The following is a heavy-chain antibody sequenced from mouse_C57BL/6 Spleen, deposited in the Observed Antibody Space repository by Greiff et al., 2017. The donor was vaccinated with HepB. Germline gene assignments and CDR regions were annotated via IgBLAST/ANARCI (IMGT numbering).Heavy chain of an antibody. Sequence: QVQLKQPGAELVMPGASVKLSCKASGYTFTSYWMHWVKQRPGPGLEWIGEIDPSDSYTNYNQKFKGKSTLTVDKSSSTAYMQLSSLTSEDSAVYYCARSYYGNYWDYWGQGTTLTVSS. V-gene: IGHV1-69*01. CDR2: IDPSDSYT. D-gene: IGHD2-1*01. CDR1: GYTFTSYW. CDR3: ARSYYGNYWDY. J-gene: IGHJ2*01.